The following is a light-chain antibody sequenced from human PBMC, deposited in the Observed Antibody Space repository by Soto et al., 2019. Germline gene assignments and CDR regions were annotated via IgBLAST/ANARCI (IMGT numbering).Light chain of an antibody. CDR2: DND. CDR3: GTWDSSLSAGYV. J-gene: IGLJ6*01. Sequence: QSVLTQPPSVSAAPGQTVTISCSGSSSNIGSNYVSWYPQLPGTASKLLIYDNDNRPSGIPDRFSGSKSGTSATLCITGLETGDEADYYCGTWDSSLSAGYVFGTGTKVTVL. V-gene: IGLV1-51*01. CDR1: SSNIGSNY.